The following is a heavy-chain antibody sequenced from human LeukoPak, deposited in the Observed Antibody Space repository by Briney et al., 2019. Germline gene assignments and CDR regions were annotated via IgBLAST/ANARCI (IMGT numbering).Heavy chain of an antibody. CDR3: AKDVVPDSGWDLDY. D-gene: IGHD6-19*01. Sequence: GGSLRLSCAASGFTFSTYSMAWVRQGPGKGLEWVSSIYPSGDSTFYADSVKGRFTISRDNSKNTLYLQMSSLRTEDTAIYYCAKDVVPDSGWDLDYWGQGTLVTVSS. CDR1: GFTFSTYS. V-gene: IGHV3-23*01. CDR2: IYPSGDST. J-gene: IGHJ4*02.